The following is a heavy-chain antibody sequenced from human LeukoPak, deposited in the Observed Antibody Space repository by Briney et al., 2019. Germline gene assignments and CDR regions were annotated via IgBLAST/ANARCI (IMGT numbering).Heavy chain of an antibody. J-gene: IGHJ4*02. CDR2: IIPISGTA. V-gene: IGHV1-69*05. Sequence: SVKVSCKASGGTFSSYAISWVRQAPGQGLEWMGRIIPISGTANYAQKFQGRVTITTDESTSTAYMELSSLRSEDTAVYYCARAKLAVAGTPFDYWGQGTLVTVSS. CDR1: GGTFSSYA. D-gene: IGHD6-19*01. CDR3: ARAKLAVAGTPFDY.